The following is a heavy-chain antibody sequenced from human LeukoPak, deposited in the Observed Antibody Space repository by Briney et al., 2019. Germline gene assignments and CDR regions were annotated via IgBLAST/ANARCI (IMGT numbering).Heavy chain of an antibody. Sequence: SETLSLTCTVSGGSISSYYWSWLRQPPGKGLEYIGYTHYSGATNYNPSLKSRVTISVDTSKNQFSLKLSSVTAADTAVYYCARHGYDILTGYFLDYWGQGTLVTVSS. CDR1: GGSISSYY. V-gene: IGHV4-59*08. CDR2: THYSGAT. D-gene: IGHD3-9*01. CDR3: ARHGYDILTGYFLDY. J-gene: IGHJ4*02.